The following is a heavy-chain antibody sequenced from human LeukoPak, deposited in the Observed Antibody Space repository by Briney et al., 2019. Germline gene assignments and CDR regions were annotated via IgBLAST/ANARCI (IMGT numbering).Heavy chain of an antibody. D-gene: IGHD1-14*01. V-gene: IGHV6-1*01. CDR1: GDSVSSNSAA. CDR2: TYYRSKWFN. Sequence: SQTLSLTCAISGDSVSSNSAAWSWIRQSPSRGLEWLGRTYYRSKWFNDYAVSVKSRITINPDTSKNQFSLHLNSVTPEDTAVYFCARDPRTPAFAYWGQGILVTVSS. CDR3: ARDPRTPAFAY. J-gene: IGHJ4*02.